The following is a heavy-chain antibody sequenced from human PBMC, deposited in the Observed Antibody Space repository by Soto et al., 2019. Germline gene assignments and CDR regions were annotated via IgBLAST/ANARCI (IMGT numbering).Heavy chain of an antibody. CDR1: EFTFSTYW. J-gene: IGHJ6*02. D-gene: IGHD1-26*01. V-gene: IGHV3-7*03. Sequence: PGGSLRLSCVASEFTFSTYWMSWVRQAPGKGLAWVATIRTDGSEEYYLDSVKGRFTISRDNVNNSLYLQMNSLRAEDTAVYYCAREKVRVVAATITHYYGMDVWGQGXTVTVSS. CDR3: AREKVRVVAATITHYYGMDV. CDR2: IRTDGSEE.